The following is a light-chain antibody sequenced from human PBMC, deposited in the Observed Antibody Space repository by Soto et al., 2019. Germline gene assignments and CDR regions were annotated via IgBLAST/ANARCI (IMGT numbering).Light chain of an antibody. J-gene: IGLJ1*01. CDR3: ISYTGSSTSYV. CDR2: EVS. CDR1: SSDVGSYDH. V-gene: IGLV2-14*01. Sequence: QSVLTHPASVSGSAGQSITISCSGTSSDVGSYDHVAWYQQFPGKTPKLMIYEVSNRPSGVSSRFSGSKSGNTASLTISGLQAEDEADYYCISYTGSSTSYVFGSGTKVTVL.